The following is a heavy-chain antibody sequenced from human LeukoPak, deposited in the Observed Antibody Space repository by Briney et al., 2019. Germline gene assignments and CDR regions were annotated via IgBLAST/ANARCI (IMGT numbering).Heavy chain of an antibody. CDR3: AKEVFDTSGYYSGGYSDY. J-gene: IGHJ4*02. CDR2: VSGSGGTT. V-gene: IGHV3-23*01. Sequence: GGSLRLSCAASGFTFNNYAMSWVRQAPGKGLEWVAGVSGSGGTTYYTDSVKGRFTISRDNSKNTLYLQMNSLRAEDTALYYCAKEVFDTSGYYSGGYSDYWGQGTLVTVSS. D-gene: IGHD3-22*01. CDR1: GFTFNNYA.